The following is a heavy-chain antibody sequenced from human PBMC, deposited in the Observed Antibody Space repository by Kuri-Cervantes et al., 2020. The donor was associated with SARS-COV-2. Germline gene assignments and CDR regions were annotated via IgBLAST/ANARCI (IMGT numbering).Heavy chain of an antibody. CDR1: GFTFDDYG. CDR3: ARGGGYQLLSDDAFDI. D-gene: IGHD2-2*01. Sequence: LSLTCAASGFTFDDYGMSWVRQAPGKGLEWVSGINWNGGSTGYADSVKGRFTISRDNAKNSLYPQMNSLRAEDTALYHCARGGGYQLLSDDAFDIWGQGTMVTVSS. J-gene: IGHJ3*02. CDR2: INWNGGST. V-gene: IGHV3-20*01.